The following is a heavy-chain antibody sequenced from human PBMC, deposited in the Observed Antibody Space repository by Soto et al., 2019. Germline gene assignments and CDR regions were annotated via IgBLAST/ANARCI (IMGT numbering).Heavy chain of an antibody. CDR1: GFTFSSFW. CDR3: ARDWSITIFGVVIWSYFDY. D-gene: IGHD3-3*01. V-gene: IGHV3-7*01. J-gene: IGHJ4*02. Sequence: EVQLVESGGGLVQPGGSLRLSCAASGFTFSSFWMSWVRQAPGKGLEGVANIKQDGSEKYYVDSVKGRFTISRDNAKNSLYLQINSRRAEDTAVYYCARDWSITIFGVVIWSYFDYWVQGTLVTVSS. CDR2: IKQDGSEK.